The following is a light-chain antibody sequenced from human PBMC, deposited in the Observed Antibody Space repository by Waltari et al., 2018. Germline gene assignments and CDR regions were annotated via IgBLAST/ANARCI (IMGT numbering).Light chain of an antibody. J-gene: IGLJ3*02. CDR1: SPHIGAGYD. Sequence: QSVLTQPPSVSGAPGQRVTISCPGSSPHIGAGYDVHWYQHLPGTAPKLVIYGNSHRPSGVPDRFSGSKSGTSASLAITGLQAEDEADYYCQSYDSSLSGWVFGGGTKLTVL. CDR3: QSYDSSLSGWV. V-gene: IGLV1-40*01. CDR2: GNS.